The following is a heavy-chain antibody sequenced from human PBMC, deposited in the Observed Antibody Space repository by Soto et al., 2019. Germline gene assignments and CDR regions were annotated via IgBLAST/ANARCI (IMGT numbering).Heavy chain of an antibody. CDR3: ARDRPVDSSTHTGFDF. CDR1: GYTFTSYA. Sequence: ASVKVSCKASGYTFTSYAMHWVRQAPGQRLEWMGWINAGNGNTKYSQKFQGRVTITRDTSASTAYMELSSLRSEDTAVYYCARDRPVDSSTHTGFDFWGQGTLVNVAS. CDR2: INAGNGNT. D-gene: IGHD6-19*01. V-gene: IGHV1-3*01. J-gene: IGHJ4*02.